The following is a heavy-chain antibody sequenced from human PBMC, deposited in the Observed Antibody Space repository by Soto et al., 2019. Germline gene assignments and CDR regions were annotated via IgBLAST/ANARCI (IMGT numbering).Heavy chain of an antibody. CDR2: ISSSSSTI. J-gene: IGHJ5*02. V-gene: IGHV3-48*01. D-gene: IGHD2-2*03. CDR3: ARDRGYCSSTSCNNWFDP. CDR1: GFTFSSYS. Sequence: GGSLRLSCAASGFTFSSYSMNWVRQAPGKGLEWVSYISSSSSTIYYADSVKGRFTISRDKAKNSLYLQMNSLRAEDTAVYYCARDRGYCSSTSCNNWFDPWGQGTLVTVSS.